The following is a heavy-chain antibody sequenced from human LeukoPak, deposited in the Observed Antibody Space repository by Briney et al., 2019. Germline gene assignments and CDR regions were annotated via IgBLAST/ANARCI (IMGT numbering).Heavy chain of an antibody. V-gene: IGHV3-48*03. D-gene: IGHD6-19*01. Sequence: PGGSLRLSCAACGFTFSSYEMNWVRQAPGKGLEWVSYITASGSTISYADSVKGRFTTSRDNAKNTLYLQMNSLRAEDTAVYYCARGDLAVAETARLVYWGQGALVTVSS. CDR3: ARGDLAVAETARLVY. CDR2: ITASGSTI. CDR1: GFTFSSYE. J-gene: IGHJ4*02.